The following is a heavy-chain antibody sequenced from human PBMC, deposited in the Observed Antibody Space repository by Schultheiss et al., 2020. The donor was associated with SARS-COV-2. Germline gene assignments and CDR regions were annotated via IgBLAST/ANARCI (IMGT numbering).Heavy chain of an antibody. J-gene: IGHJ4*02. CDR3: ALGPESGLAS. CDR2: ISWNSGSI. V-gene: IGHV3-9*01. D-gene: IGHD3-16*01. CDR1: GFTFDDYA. Sequence: GGSLRLSCAASGFTFDDYAIHWVRQAPGKGLEWVSGISWNSGSIGYADSVKGRFTISRDNAKNTLYLQMNSLRAEDTAVYYCALGPESGLASWGRGTLVTVSS.